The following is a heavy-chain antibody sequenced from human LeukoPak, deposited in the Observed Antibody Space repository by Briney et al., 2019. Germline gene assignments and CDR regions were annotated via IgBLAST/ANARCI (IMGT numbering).Heavy chain of an antibody. V-gene: IGHV1-69*04. J-gene: IGHJ3*02. Sequence: ASVKVSCKASGYTFTGYYMHWVRQAPGQGLEWMGRIIPILGIANYAQKFQGRVTITADKSTSTAYMELSSLRSEDTAVYYCARVLAAGTGSSAFDIWGQGTMVTVSS. CDR2: IIPILGIA. D-gene: IGHD6-13*01. CDR1: GYTFTGYY. CDR3: ARVLAAGTGSSAFDI.